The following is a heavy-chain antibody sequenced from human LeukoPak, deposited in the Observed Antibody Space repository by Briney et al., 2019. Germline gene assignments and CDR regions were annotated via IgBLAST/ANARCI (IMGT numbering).Heavy chain of an antibody. V-gene: IGHV3-30*18. CDR3: AKEPNAYSSGWYFQD. J-gene: IGHJ1*01. D-gene: IGHD6-25*01. CDR1: GFTFRNYG. Sequence: GGSLRLSCVTSGFTFRNYGMQWVRQAPGKGLEWVAVISHDGTTTFYADSVKGRFTIPRDNSKNTLDLQMDSLRAEDTAVYFCAKEPNAYSSGWYFQDWGQGTLVTVSS. CDR2: ISHDGTTT.